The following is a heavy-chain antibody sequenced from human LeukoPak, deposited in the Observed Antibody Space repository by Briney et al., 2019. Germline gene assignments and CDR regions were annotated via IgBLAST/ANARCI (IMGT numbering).Heavy chain of an antibody. V-gene: IGHV3-33*01. Sequence: GGSLRLSCAASGFTFSSYGMHWVRQAPGKGLEWVAVVWYDGSKKYSADSVKGRITISRDDSKNTLYLQMNSLRAEDTAVYYCARGVGYYDSSGTIDYWSQGTLVTVSS. CDR3: ARGVGYYDSSGTIDY. CDR2: VWYDGSKK. CDR1: GFTFSSYG. D-gene: IGHD3-22*01. J-gene: IGHJ4*02.